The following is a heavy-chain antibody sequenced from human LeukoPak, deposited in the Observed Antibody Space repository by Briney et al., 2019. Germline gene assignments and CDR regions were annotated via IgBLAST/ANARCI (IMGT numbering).Heavy chain of an antibody. J-gene: IGHJ4*02. CDR1: GGSISSYY. V-gene: IGHV4-59*08. CDR2: IYYSGST. D-gene: IGHD3-22*01. Sequence: PSETLSLTCTVSGGSISSYYWNWIRQPPGKGLEWIGYIYYSGSTNYNPSLKSRVTISVDTSKKQFSLKLSSVTAADTAVYYCARQYSSGYYYFDYWGQGTLVTVSS. CDR3: ARQYSSGYYYFDY.